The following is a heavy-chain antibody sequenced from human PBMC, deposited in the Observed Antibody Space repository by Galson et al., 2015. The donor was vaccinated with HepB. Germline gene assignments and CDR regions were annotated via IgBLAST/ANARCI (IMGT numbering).Heavy chain of an antibody. D-gene: IGHD3-22*01. CDR1: GFTFYTYG. CDR2: IRGGSDTT. CDR3: ARDAYDSSGYPLYYYYYYGMDV. J-gene: IGHJ6*02. Sequence: SLRLSCAASGFTFYTYGMSWVRQAPGKGLEWVSGIRGGSDTTYYADSVKGRFTISRDSSKNTLYLQMNSLRAEDTAVYYCARDAYDSSGYPLYYYYYYGMDVWGQGTTVTVPS. V-gene: IGHV3-23*01.